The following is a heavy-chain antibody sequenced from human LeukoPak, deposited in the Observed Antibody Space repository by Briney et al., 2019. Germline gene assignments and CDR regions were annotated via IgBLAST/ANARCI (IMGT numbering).Heavy chain of an antibody. J-gene: IGHJ2*01. V-gene: IGHV4-34*01. Sequence: SETLSLTCAVYGGSFSGYYWSWIRQPPGKGLEWIGEINHSGSTNYNPSLKSRVTKSVDTSKDQFSLKLSSVTAADTAVYYCARAHRPRRSFDLWGRGTLVTVSS. CDR3: ARAHRPRRSFDL. CDR1: GGSFSGYY. CDR2: INHSGST. D-gene: IGHD1-14*01.